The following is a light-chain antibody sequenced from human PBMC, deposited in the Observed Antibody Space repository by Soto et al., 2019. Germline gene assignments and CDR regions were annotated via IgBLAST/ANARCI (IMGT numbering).Light chain of an antibody. V-gene: IGKV1-27*01. CDR2: GAS. CDR3: QNYHSAPWT. Sequence: IQMTQSPSTLSASVGDRVTITCRASQAISNFLAWYQQKPGKVPKLLMYGASTLPSGVPSRFSGSGSGTDFTLTISSLQAEYVATYYCQNYHSAPWTFGQGTKVEIK. J-gene: IGKJ1*01. CDR1: QAISNF.